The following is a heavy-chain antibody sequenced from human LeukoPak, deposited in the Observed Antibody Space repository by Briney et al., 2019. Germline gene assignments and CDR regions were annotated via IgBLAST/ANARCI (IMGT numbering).Heavy chain of an antibody. CDR1: GFTFSSYG. CDR3: ARDFPSIYGSGSTADY. V-gene: IGHV3-30*02. D-gene: IGHD3-10*01. Sequence: GGSLRLSCAASGFTFSSYGMHWVRQAPGKGLEWVAFIRYDGSNKYYADSVKGRFTISRDNSKNTLYLQMNSLRAEDTAVYYCARDFPSIYGSGSTADYWGQGTLVTVSS. J-gene: IGHJ4*02. CDR2: IRYDGSNK.